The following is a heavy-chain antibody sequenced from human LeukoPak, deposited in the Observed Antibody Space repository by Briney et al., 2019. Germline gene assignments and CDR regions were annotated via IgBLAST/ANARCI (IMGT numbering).Heavy chain of an antibody. J-gene: IGHJ4*02. CDR2: IGGSGGNT. Sequence: TGGSLRLSCAASGFTFSSYAMTWVRQAPGKGLEWVSVIGGSGGNTYYADSVKGRFTISRDNSKNTLYLQMNSLRAEDTAVYYWAKANYFDYWGQGTLVTVSS. CDR3: AKANYFDY. V-gene: IGHV3-23*01. CDR1: GFTFSSYA.